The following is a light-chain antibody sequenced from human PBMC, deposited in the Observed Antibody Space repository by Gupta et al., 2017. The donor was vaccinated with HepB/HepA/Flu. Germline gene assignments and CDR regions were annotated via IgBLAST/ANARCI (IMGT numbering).Light chain of an antibody. CDR3: QVWDSSTVV. CDR2: QDS. Sequence: SYELTQPPSVSVSSGQTASVTCSGNKLGDKYASWYQQKPGQSPVVVIYQDSKRPSGIPDRFSGSNSGNTATLTISGTQAMDEADYYCQVWDSSTVVFGGGIKLTVL. V-gene: IGLV3-1*01. J-gene: IGLJ2*01. CDR1: KLGDKY.